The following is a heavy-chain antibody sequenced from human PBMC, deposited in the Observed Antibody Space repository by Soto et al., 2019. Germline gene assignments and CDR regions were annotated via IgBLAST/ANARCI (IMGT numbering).Heavy chain of an antibody. CDR1: GGSVSSGSYY. D-gene: IGHD5-12*01. CDR2: IYYSGST. V-gene: IGHV4-61*01. Sequence: SETLSLTCTVSGGSVSSGSYYWSWIRQPPGKGLEWIGYIYYSGSTNYNPSLKSRVTISVDTSKNQFSLKLSSVTAADTAVYYCARRKRNSGYDPGSTFDYWGQGTLVTVSS. J-gene: IGHJ4*02. CDR3: ARRKRNSGYDPGSTFDY.